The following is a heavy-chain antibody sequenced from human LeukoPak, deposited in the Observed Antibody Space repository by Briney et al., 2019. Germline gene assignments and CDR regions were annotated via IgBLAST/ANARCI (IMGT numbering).Heavy chain of an antibody. J-gene: IGHJ4*02. V-gene: IGHV3-30-3*01. D-gene: IGHD3-22*01. CDR1: GXIFSSYA. CDR3: ARDLNSSGYYPYFDY. CDR2: ISYDGSNK. Sequence: PGGSLRLSCAASGXIFSSYAMHWVRQAPGKGLEWVTVISYDGSNKYYADSVKGRVTISRDNSKNTLYLQMNSLRAEDTAVYYCARDLNSSGYYPYFDYWGQGTLVTVSS.